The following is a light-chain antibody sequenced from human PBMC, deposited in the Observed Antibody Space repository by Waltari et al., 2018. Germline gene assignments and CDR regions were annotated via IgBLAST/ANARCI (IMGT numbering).Light chain of an antibody. CDR1: SSNIGAGYD. CDR2: RDD. V-gene: IGLV1-40*01. Sequence: QSVLTQPPSVSGAPAHSVTIPCTGSSSNIGAGYDVHWYQQIPGSAPNVLIYRDDNRPSGVPGRFSGSKSGTSASLSVTGLHVEDEADYFCQSYDRDLNAVLFGGGTKLTVL. CDR3: QSYDRDLNAVL. J-gene: IGLJ2*01.